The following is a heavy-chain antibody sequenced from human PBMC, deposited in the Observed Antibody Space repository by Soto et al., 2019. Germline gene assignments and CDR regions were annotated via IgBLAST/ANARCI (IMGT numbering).Heavy chain of an antibody. J-gene: IGHJ6*02. CDR3: ARDASDYSLWSGYYPARDGMDV. V-gene: IGHV3-33*01. D-gene: IGHD3-3*01. Sequence: VQVVESGGGVVQPGRSLRLSCAASGFTFSSFGMHWVRQAPGKGLEWVSLIWYDGSKKSYGDSVKGRFTISRDNSRNTVYLQMKSLRADDTAVYYCARDASDYSLWSGYYPARDGMDVWGQGTTVTVSS. CDR1: GFTFSSFG. CDR2: IWYDGSKK.